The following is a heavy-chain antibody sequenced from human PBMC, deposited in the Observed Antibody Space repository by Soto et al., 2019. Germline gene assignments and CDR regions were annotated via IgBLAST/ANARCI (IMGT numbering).Heavy chain of an antibody. V-gene: IGHV3-23*01. Sequence: GASVKVSCAASGFAFNSYAMSWVRQAPGKGLEWVSGISDSGGSTYYAESVKGRFTISRDNSKNTLYLQMNGLRAEDTAIYYCAKETRIMIFGALIPQDEYYYGMDVWGRGTTVTVSS. CDR1: GFAFNSYA. D-gene: IGHD3-3*01. CDR2: ISDSGGST. J-gene: IGHJ6*02. CDR3: AKETRIMIFGALIPQDEYYYGMDV.